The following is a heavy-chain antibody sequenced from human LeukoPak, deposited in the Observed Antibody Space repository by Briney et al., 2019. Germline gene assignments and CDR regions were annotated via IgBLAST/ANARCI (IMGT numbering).Heavy chain of an antibody. CDR3: VRSWFNWNPFDY. CDR1: GFTFSSYW. V-gene: IGHV3-74*01. D-gene: IGHD1-1*01. CDR2: INS. Sequence: GGSLRLSCAASGFTFSSYWMHWVRQAPGKGLVWVSRINSDADSVKGRFTISRDNAKNTLYLQMNSLRAEDTAVYYCVRSWFNWNPFDYWGQGTLVTVSS. J-gene: IGHJ4*02.